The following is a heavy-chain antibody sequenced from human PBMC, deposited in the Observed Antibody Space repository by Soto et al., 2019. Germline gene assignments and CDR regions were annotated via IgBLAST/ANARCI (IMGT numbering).Heavy chain of an antibody. J-gene: IGHJ5*01. D-gene: IGHD4-4*01. CDR2: IKSKSSGGTT. CDR1: GFIFRNAW. V-gene: IGHV3-15*01. Sequence: LVESGGGLVKPGGSIRLSCAASGFIFRNAWMSWVRQAPGKGLEWVGRIKSKSSGGTTDYAAPVEGRVAITRDDSKSILYLQMTSLTIEDTALYFCTSEKGWRQSPLDSWGQGALATVSS. CDR3: TSEKGWRQSPLDS.